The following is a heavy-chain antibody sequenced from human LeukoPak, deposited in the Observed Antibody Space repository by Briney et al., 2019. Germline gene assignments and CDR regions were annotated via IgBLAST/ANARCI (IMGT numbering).Heavy chain of an antibody. CDR2: ISGSGGST. D-gene: IGHD6-19*01. V-gene: IGHV3-23*01. J-gene: IGHJ4*02. Sequence: PGGSLRLSCAASGFSFTDYYMSWIRQAPGKGLEWVSAISGSGGSTYYADSVKGRFTISRDNSKNTLYLQMNNLRAEDTAVYYCAKEVAVADYCFDYWGQGTLVTVSS. CDR3: AKEVAVADYCFDY. CDR1: GFSFTDYY.